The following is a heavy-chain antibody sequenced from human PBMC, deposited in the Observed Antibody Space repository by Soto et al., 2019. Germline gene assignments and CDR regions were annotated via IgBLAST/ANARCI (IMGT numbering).Heavy chain of an antibody. J-gene: IGHJ4*02. CDR2: IAYDGNNK. CDR3: AKGTPVNGDYALDY. V-gene: IGHV3-30*18. Sequence: GGSLRLSCAASGFTFSTYAIHWVRQAPGKGLEWVALIAYDGNNKYYADSVKGRFTISRDNSKDTVYLQMHSLRPEDTSVYYCAKGTPVNGDYALDYWGQGTLVTVS. D-gene: IGHD4-17*01. CDR1: GFTFSTYA.